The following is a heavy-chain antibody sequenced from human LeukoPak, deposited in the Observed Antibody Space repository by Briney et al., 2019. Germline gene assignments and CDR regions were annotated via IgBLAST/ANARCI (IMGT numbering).Heavy chain of an antibody. CDR3: ARDLRYCSGGSCYDTNWFDP. D-gene: IGHD2-15*01. CDR1: GFTFTSSA. CDR2: IVVGSGNT. Sequence: SVKVSCKASGFTFTSSAMQWVRQARGQRLEWIGWIVVGSGNTNYAQKFQERVTMTRDTSISTAYMELSRLRSDDTAVYYCARDLRYCSGGSCYDTNWFDPWGQGTLVTVSS. V-gene: IGHV1-58*02. J-gene: IGHJ5*02.